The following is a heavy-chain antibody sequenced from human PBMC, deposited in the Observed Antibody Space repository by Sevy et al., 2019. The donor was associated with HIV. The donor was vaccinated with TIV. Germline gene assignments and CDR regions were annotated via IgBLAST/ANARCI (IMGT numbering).Heavy chain of an antibody. J-gene: IGHJ4*01. V-gene: IGHV4-39*01. CDR2: IYYTGSS. CDR1: GDSIRSQSHY. CDR3: ARQVRFSGVIINHFDY. D-gene: IGHD3-3*01. Sequence: LLAASETLSLTCTVSGDSIRSQSHYWAWIRQSPGKGLEWIASIYYTGSSYYNLSLRGRVTISVDTSKEQISLKLPSVTAADTAVYFCARQVRFSGVIINHFDYWGHGTLVTVSS.